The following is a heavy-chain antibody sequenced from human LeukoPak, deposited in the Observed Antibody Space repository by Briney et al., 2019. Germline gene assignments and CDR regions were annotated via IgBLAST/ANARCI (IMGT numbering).Heavy chain of an antibody. CDR3: ATLGLNSGSYFGFDY. Sequence: GESLKISCKGSGYSFTSSWIGWVRQMPEKGLEWMGIIYPGDSDTRYSPSFQGHVTISADKSISTAYLQWSSLKASDTAVYYCATLGLNSGSYFGFDYWGQGTLVTVSS. D-gene: IGHD1-26*01. CDR1: GYSFTSSW. V-gene: IGHV5-51*01. J-gene: IGHJ4*02. CDR2: IYPGDSDT.